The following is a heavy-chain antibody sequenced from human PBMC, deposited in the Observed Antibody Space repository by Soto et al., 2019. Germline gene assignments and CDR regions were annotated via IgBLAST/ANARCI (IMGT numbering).Heavy chain of an antibody. CDR1: GFTFDECD. Sequence: EVQLVESGGGLVQPGRSLRLSWTASGFTFDECDMHWVRQAPGKGLEWVSGISWNSGTIGYADSVKGRFTISRDNAKNSLYLQLNSLRAEDTALYYCANSGSYPTYFDYWGQGTLVTVSS. V-gene: IGHV3-9*01. J-gene: IGHJ4*02. CDR3: ANSGSYPTYFDY. D-gene: IGHD1-26*01. CDR2: ISWNSGTI.